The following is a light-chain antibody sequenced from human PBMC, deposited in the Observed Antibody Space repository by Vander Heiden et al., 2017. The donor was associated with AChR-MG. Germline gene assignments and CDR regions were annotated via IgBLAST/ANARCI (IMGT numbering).Light chain of an antibody. J-gene: IGKJ1*01. CDR3: QHYNTYSGT. CDR1: QNILTW. Sequence: DIQMTQSPSTLSASVGDRVAITSRASQNILTWLAWYQQKPGKAPKVLIYDASRLESGVPSRFSGSGSGTEFTLTISSLQPDDFATYYCQHYNTYSGTFGQGTTVDIK. V-gene: IGKV1-5*03. CDR2: DAS.